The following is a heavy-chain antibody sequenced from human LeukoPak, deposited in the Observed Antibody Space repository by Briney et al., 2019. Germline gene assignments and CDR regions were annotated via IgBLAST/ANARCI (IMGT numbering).Heavy chain of an antibody. CDR2: INSDGSST. Sequence: GGSLRLSCAASGFTFSSYWMYWVRQAPGKGLVWVSRINSDGSSTSYADSVKARCSISRDNAKNTLYLQMNSLRAEDTAVYYCARSPVAVDGFDIWGQGTMVTVSS. V-gene: IGHV3-74*01. D-gene: IGHD6-19*01. J-gene: IGHJ3*02. CDR3: ARSPVAVDGFDI. CDR1: GFTFSSYW.